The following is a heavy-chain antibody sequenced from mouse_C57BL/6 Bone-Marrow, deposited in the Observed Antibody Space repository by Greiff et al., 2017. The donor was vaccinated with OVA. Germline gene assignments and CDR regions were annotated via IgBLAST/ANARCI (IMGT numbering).Heavy chain of an antibody. CDR1: GYTFTSYG. Sequence: QVQLKESGAELARPGASVKLSCKASGYTFTSYGISWVKQRTGQGLGWIGEIYPRSGNTYYNEKFKGKATLTADKSSSTAYMELRSLTSEDSAVYFCARWGRYYGSHYYAMDYWGQGTSVTVSS. CDR3: ARWGRYYGSHYYAMDY. CDR2: IYPRSGNT. V-gene: IGHV1-81*01. J-gene: IGHJ4*01. D-gene: IGHD1-1*01.